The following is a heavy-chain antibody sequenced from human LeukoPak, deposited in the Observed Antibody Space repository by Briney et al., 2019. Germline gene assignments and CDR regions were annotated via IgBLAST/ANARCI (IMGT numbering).Heavy chain of an antibody. CDR3: CQSGSSDPYRY. V-gene: IGHV1-18*01. J-gene: IGHJ4*02. D-gene: IGHD1-26*01. Sequence: ASVKVSCKASGYTFTSYGISWVRQAPGQGLEWMGWISAYNGNTNYAQKLRGRVTMTTDTSTSTAYMELRSLRSDDTAVYYCCQSGSSDPYRYWGQGTLVTVSS. CDR2: ISAYNGNT. CDR1: GYTFTSYG.